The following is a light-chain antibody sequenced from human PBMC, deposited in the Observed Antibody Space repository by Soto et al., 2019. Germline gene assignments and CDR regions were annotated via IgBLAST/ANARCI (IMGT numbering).Light chain of an antibody. Sequence: QSVLTQPPSASGTPGPRVTISCSGRSSNIGSKTVNWYQQLPGTAPKLLIYSNNQRPSGVPDRFSGSKSGTSASLAISGLQSEDEADYYCAACDDSLNGWVFGGGTKLTVL. CDR1: SSNIGSKT. J-gene: IGLJ3*02. CDR2: SNN. V-gene: IGLV1-44*01. CDR3: AACDDSLNGWV.